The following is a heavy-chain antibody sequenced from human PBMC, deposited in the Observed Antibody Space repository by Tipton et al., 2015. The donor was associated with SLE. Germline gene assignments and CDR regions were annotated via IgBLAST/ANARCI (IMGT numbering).Heavy chain of an antibody. CDR2: ISWNSGSI. Sequence: QLVQSGGGVVQPGRSLRLSCAASGFTFDDYAMHWVRQAPGKGLEWVSGISWNSGSIGYADSVKGRFTISRDNAKNSLYLQMNSLRPEDTALYYCAKVWFRELFPGDYFDYWGQGTLVTVSS. D-gene: IGHD3-10*01. V-gene: IGHV3-9*01. CDR3: AKVWFRELFPGDYFDY. CDR1: GFTFDDYA. J-gene: IGHJ4*02.